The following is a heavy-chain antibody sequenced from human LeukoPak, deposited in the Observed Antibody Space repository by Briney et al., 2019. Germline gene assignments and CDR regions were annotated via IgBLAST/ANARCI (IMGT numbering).Heavy chain of an antibody. CDR1: GGSISSSNW. CDR2: IYHSGST. Sequence: SETLSLTCAVSGGSISSSNWWSWFRQPPGKGLEWIGEIYHSGSTNYNPSLKSRVTISVDKSKTQCSLTLSSVTAADTAVYYCARIQQQVVHPFHYYMDVWGKGTTVTVSS. D-gene: IGHD6-13*01. J-gene: IGHJ6*03. CDR3: ARIQQQVVHPFHYYMDV. V-gene: IGHV4-4*02.